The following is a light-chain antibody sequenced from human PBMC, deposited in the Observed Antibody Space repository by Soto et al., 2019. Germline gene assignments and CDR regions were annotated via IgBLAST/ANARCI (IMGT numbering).Light chain of an antibody. J-gene: IGLJ2*01. CDR1: SSNIGAGYD. Sequence: QPVLTQPPSVSGAPGQRVTISCTGSSSNIGAGYDVHWYQQVPGTAPKLLIYGNSNRPSGVPDRLSGSKSGTSASLAIIGLQAEDEADYYCQSHDTTLSGHVVFGGGTKLTVL. CDR2: GNS. V-gene: IGLV1-40*01. CDR3: QSHDTTLSGHVV.